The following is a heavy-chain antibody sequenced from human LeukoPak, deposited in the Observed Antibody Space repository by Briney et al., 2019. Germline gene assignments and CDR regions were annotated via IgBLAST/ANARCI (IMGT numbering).Heavy chain of an antibody. Sequence: GGSLRLSCAASGFTFSSYEMNWVRQAPGKGLEWVSYISSSGSTIYYADSVKGRFTISRDNSKNTLYLQMNSLRAEDTAVYYCARASSGWYPPDAFDIWGQGTMVTVSS. CDR2: ISSSGSTI. CDR1: GFTFSSYE. J-gene: IGHJ3*02. D-gene: IGHD6-19*01. V-gene: IGHV3-48*03. CDR3: ARASSGWYPPDAFDI.